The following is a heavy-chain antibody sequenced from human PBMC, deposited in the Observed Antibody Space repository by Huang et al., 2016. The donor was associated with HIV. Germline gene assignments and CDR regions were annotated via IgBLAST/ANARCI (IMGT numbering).Heavy chain of an antibody. CDR2: IIPTLGTA. CDR1: GGSFRNFA. J-gene: IGHJ4*02. CDR3: ATVEYYDASGPQRGYFDN. Sequence: QVQLVQSGAEVKKPGSSVKVSCKASGGSFRNFAIGWVRQAPGQGLEWMGRIIPTLGTANYERNFQNRVTITADESTNTAYMDLSSLRSEDTAVYYCATVEYYDASGPQRGYFDNWGQGTVVTVSS. D-gene: IGHD3-22*01. V-gene: IGHV1-69*11.